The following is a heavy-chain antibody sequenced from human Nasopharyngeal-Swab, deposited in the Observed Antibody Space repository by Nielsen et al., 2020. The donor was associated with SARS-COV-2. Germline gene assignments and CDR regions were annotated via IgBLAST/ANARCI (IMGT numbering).Heavy chain of an antibody. CDR3: ARRPNCSSTSCSYYYCYMDF. Sequence: WIRQPPGKGLEWIGSIYYSGSTYYNPSLKSRVTISVDTSKNQFSLKLSSVTAADTAVYYCARRPNCSSTSCSYYYCYMDFWGKGTTVTVSS. J-gene: IGHJ6*03. CDR2: IYYSGST. D-gene: IGHD2-2*01. V-gene: IGHV4-39*01.